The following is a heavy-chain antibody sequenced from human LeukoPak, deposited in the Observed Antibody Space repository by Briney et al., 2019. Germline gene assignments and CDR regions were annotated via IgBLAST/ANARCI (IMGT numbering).Heavy chain of an antibody. D-gene: IGHD3-10*01. V-gene: IGHV3-48*04. J-gene: IGHJ3*02. CDR3: ARVPYYYGSGSYYNPDAFDI. Sequence: PGGSLRLSCAASGFTFSSYSMNWVRQAPGKGLEWVSYIISSSSTIYYADSVKGRFTISRDNAKNSLYLQMNSLRAEDTAVYYCARVPYYYGSGSYYNPDAFDIWGQGTMVTVSS. CDR1: GFTFSSYS. CDR2: IISSSSTI.